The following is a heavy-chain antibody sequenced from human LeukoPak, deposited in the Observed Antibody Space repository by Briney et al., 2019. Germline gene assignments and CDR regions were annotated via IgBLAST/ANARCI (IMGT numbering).Heavy chain of an antibody. D-gene: IGHD6-13*01. Sequence: PSETLSLTCTVSGGSISSGSYYWSWIRQPAGKGLEWIGRIYTSGSTKYNPSLKSRVTISVDTSKNQFSLKLSSVTAADTAVYYCARDPSSSWYGWFDPWGQGTLVTVSS. J-gene: IGHJ5*02. V-gene: IGHV4-61*02. CDR2: IYTSGST. CDR3: ARDPSSSWYGWFDP. CDR1: GGSISSGSYY.